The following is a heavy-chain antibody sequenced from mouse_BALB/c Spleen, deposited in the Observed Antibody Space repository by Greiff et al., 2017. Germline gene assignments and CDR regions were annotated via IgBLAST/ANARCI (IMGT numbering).Heavy chain of an antibody. D-gene: IGHD3-2*02. CDR3: ARNWVRGYAMDY. CDR1: GFSLISYG. CDR2: IWSGGST. J-gene: IGHJ4*01. Sequence: VKLVESGPGLVQPSQSLSITCTVSGFSLISYGVHWVRQSPGKGLEWLGVIWSGGSTDYNAAFISRLSISKDNSKSQVFFKMNSLQANDTAIYYCARNWVRGYAMDYWGQGTSVTVSS. V-gene: IGHV2-2*02.